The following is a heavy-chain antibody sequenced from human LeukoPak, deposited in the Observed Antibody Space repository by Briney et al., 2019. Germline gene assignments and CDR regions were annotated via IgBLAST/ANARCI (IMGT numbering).Heavy chain of an antibody. D-gene: IGHD2-2*01. CDR3: ARDEVGGYCSSTSCNPVHWFDP. Sequence: PSETLSLTCAVYGGSFSGYYWSWIRQPPGKGLEWIGEINHSGSTNYNPSLKSRVTISVDTSKNQFSLKLSSVTAADTAVYYCARDEVGGYCSSTSCNPVHWFDPWGQGTLVTVSS. V-gene: IGHV4-34*01. J-gene: IGHJ5*02. CDR2: INHSGST. CDR1: GGSFSGYY.